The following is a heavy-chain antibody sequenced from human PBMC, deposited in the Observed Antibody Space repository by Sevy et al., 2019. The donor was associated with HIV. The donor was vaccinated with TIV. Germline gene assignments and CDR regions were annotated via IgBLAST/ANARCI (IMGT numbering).Heavy chain of an antibody. V-gene: IGHV3-33*01. D-gene: IGHD5-18*01. J-gene: IGHJ4*02. CDR3: AAGAPVDPAIVGNFDH. Sequence: GSLRLSCAASGFTFSIYGMHWVRQAPGKGLEWVALIWYDGNYKYYADSVKGRFTISRDNSRSTLYLEMNSLRAEDTAVYYSAAGAPVDPAIVGNFDHWGQGALVTVSS. CDR2: IWYDGNYK. CDR1: GFTFSIYG.